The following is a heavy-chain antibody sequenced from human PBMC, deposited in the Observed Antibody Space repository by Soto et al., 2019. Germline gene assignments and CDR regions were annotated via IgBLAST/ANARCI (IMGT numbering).Heavy chain of an antibody. CDR1: GYTFTSYG. CDR2: ISAYNRNT. CDR3: ERVIAAAADFDY. J-gene: IGHJ4*02. D-gene: IGHD6-13*01. V-gene: IGHV1-18*01. Sequence: QVQLVQSGAEVKKPGASVKVSCKASGYTFTSYGISWVRQAPGQGLEWMGWISAYNRNTNYAQRLQGRVTMTTDTSTSRAYMELRRLRSEDTAVYSCERVIAAAADFDYWGQGTLVTVSS.